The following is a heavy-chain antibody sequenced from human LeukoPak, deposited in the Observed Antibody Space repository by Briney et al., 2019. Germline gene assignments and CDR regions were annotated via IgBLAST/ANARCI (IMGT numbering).Heavy chain of an antibody. V-gene: IGHV1-46*01. CDR1: GYTFTSYY. Sequence: ASVKVSCKASGYTFTSYYMHWVRQAPGQGLEWMGIINPSGGSTSYAQKFQGRVTMTRDTSTSTVYTELSSLRSEDTAVYYCARDLGGNGQYFDSWGQGTLVTVSS. D-gene: IGHD2-8*01. CDR3: ARDLGGNGQYFDS. J-gene: IGHJ4*02. CDR2: INPSGGST.